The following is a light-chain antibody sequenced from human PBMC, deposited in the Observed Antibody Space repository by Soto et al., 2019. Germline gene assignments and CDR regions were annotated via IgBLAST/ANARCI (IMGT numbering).Light chain of an antibody. CDR2: EAS. Sequence: EIVVKQSPATLPLSPGERATLACRASQRFSSNLAWYQPKPGQAPRLLIYEASNRATGIPARFSGSRSGTDFTLTISSLEPEAFGVYSCQQRSHWPPELTFGGGTKVEIK. CDR1: QRFSSN. J-gene: IGKJ4*01. V-gene: IGKV3-11*01. CDR3: QQRSHWPPELT.